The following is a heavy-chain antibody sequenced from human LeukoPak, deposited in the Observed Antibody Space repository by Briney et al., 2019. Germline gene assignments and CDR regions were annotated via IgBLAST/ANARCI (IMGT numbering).Heavy chain of an antibody. CDR3: ATNTIFGVAYFVY. J-gene: IGHJ4*02. Sequence: GGSLRLSCAASGFTFSSYAMSWVRQAPGKGLEWVSAISGSGGSTYYADSVKGRFTISRDNSKNTLYLQMNSLRAEDTAVYYCATNTIFGVAYFVYWGQGTLVTVSS. CDR1: GFTFSSYA. V-gene: IGHV3-23*01. CDR2: ISGSGGST. D-gene: IGHD3-3*01.